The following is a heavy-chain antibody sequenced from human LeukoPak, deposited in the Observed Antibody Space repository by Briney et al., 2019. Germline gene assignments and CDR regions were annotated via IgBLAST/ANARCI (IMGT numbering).Heavy chain of an antibody. Sequence: GGSLRLSCAASGFTFDDYAMHWVRQAPGKGLEWVSAISGSGGSTYYADSVKGRFTISRDNSKNTLYLQMNSLRAEDTAVYYCAKDTSYDFWSGYPDAFDIWGQGTMVTVSS. CDR1: GFTFDDYA. CDR3: AKDTSYDFWSGYPDAFDI. CDR2: ISGSGGST. J-gene: IGHJ3*02. V-gene: IGHV3-23*01. D-gene: IGHD3-3*01.